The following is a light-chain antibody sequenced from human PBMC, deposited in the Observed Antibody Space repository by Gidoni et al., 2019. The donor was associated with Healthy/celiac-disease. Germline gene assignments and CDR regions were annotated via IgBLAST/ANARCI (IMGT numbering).Light chain of an antibody. CDR3: HQYGSSLPWT. CDR1: QRVSSRY. CDR2: CSS. Sequence: ESVLRQSPGTLALSPGERATPSCRASQRVSSRYLARYQQKHGQAPRLLINCSSTRATAIPHSFSGSGSGTDFTLTTSSLEPDDVAAYYCHQYGSSLPWTFGQGTKVEIK. V-gene: IGKV3-20*01. J-gene: IGKJ1*01.